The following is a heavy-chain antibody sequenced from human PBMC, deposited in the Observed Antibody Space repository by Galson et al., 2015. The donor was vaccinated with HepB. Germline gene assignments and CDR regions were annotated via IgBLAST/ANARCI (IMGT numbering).Heavy chain of an antibody. CDR1: GFTLSSYA. D-gene: IGHD1-26*01. CDR2: ITSSSSST. CDR3: AKLTDTSSELCGLDF. Sequence: SLRLSCAASGFTLSSYAMNWVRLAPGKGLEWVSSITSSSSSTYYADSVKGRFTISRDKAKNTLYLQMNSLRDEDTAVYYCAKLTDTSSELCGLDFWGQGTPVTVSS. J-gene: IGHJ6*02. V-gene: IGHV3-48*02.